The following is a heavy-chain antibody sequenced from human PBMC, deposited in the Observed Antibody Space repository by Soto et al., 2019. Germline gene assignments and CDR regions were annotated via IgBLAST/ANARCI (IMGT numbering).Heavy chain of an antibody. Sequence: QVQLQESGPGLVKPSETLSLTCAVSGDSLNSGNCWTWVRQPPGKGLEWIGEIYYSGSSSYNPSLQSRVTISMDKSKTHFSLSVNSVTAADTATYYCASDTAWGLGYWGQGTLVIVSS. CDR2: IYYSGSS. V-gene: IGHV4-4*02. J-gene: IGHJ4*02. D-gene: IGHD7-27*01. CDR3: ASDTAWGLGY. CDR1: GDSLNSGNC.